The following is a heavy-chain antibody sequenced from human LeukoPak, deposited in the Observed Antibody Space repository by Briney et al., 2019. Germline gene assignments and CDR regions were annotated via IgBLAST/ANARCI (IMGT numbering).Heavy chain of an antibody. CDR3: ARSDSTGYYWAFDY. CDR2: IYYSGST. Sequence: KPSETLSLTCTVSGGSISIYYWSWIRQPPGKGLEWIGYIYYSGSTNYNPSLKSRVTISVDTSKNQFSLKLSSVTAADTAVYYCARSDSTGYYWAFDYWGQGTLVTVSS. V-gene: IGHV4-59*08. J-gene: IGHJ4*02. CDR1: GGSISIYY. D-gene: IGHD3-22*01.